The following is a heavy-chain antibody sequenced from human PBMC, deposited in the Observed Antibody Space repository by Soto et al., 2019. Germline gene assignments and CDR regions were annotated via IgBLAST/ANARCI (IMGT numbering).Heavy chain of an antibody. J-gene: IGHJ6*01. V-gene: IGHV3-30*18. CDR1: GFTFSSYG. CDR2: ISYDGSNK. CDR3: AKAVTPSYYGMDV. Sequence: QVQLVESGGGVVQPGRSLRLSCAASGFTFSSYGMHWVRQAPGKGLEWVAVISYDGSNKYYADSVKGRFTISRDNSKNTLYLQMNSLRAEDTAVYYCAKAVTPSYYGMDVW. D-gene: IGHD4-4*01.